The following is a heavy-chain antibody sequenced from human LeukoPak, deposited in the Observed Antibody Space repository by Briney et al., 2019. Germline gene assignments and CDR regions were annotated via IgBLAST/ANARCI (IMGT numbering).Heavy chain of an antibody. CDR2: INHSGST. J-gene: IGHJ6*03. Sequence: PSGTPSLTCAVYGGSFSGYYWSWIRQPPGEGLECIGEINHSGSTTYNPSLKSRDTISVDTSKNQFSLKLSSVTAADTAVYYCARGHIGDIVVVPAAMGYYYYYMDVWGKGTTVTVSS. CDR3: ARGHIGDIVVVPAAMGYYYYYMDV. V-gene: IGHV4-34*01. CDR1: GGSFSGYY. D-gene: IGHD2-2*01.